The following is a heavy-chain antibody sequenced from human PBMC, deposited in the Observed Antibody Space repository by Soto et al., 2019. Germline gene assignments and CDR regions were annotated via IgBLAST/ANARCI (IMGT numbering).Heavy chain of an antibody. Sequence: EVQLLESGGGMVRPGGSLRLSCAASGFTFTSFAVSWVRQAPGKGLEWVSAISGSGGATYYADSVKGRFTISRDSSKNTLFLQMDSLRAEDTAVYYCLRPRPSGENYGMDVWGQGTTVTVSS. CDR2: ISGSGGAT. V-gene: IGHV3-23*01. CDR3: LRPRPSGENYGMDV. J-gene: IGHJ6*02. CDR1: GFTFTSFA. D-gene: IGHD3-16*01.